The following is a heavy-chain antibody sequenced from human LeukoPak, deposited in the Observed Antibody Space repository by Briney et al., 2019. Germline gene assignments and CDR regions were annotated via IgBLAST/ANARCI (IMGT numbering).Heavy chain of an antibody. J-gene: IGHJ5*02. CDR3: AKDAMTVAGNVNWFDP. V-gene: IGHV3-23*01. CDR2: ISGSGGST. CDR1: GFTFSTHA. Sequence: PGGSLRLSCAASGFTFSTHAMNWVRQAPGKGLEWVSGISGSGGSTYYADSVEGRFTISRDNSKNTLYLQMITLRAEDTAVYYCAKDAMTVAGNVNWFDPWGQGTLVTVSS. D-gene: IGHD6-19*01.